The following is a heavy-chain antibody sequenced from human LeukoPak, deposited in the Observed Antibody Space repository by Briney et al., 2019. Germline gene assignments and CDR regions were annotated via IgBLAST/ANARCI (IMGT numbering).Heavy chain of an antibody. D-gene: IGHD1-1*01. CDR1: GFNFNDYG. V-gene: IGHV3-9*01. Sequence: GRSLRLSCAASGFNFNDYGMHWVRQAPGKGLEWVSGINWNSGVIGYADSVRGRFTISRDKGKNSLYLQMSSLRREDTAFYYCAKDRGRQNVGVDYWGQGTLVTVSS. CDR2: INWNSGVI. CDR3: AKDRGRQNVGVDY. J-gene: IGHJ4*02.